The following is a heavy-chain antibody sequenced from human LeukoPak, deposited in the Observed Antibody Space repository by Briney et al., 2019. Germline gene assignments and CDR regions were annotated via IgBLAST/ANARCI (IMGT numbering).Heavy chain of an antibody. Sequence: GGSLRLSCAASGFTFSSYWMHWVRQAPGKGLVWVSRITSDGSSTSYADSVKGRFTISRDNAKNTLYLQMNSLRAEDTAVYYCARGGDGYNYFFDYWGQGTLVTVSS. CDR3: ARGGDGYNYFFDY. J-gene: IGHJ4*02. CDR2: ITSDGSST. V-gene: IGHV3-74*01. D-gene: IGHD5-24*01. CDR1: GFTFSSYW.